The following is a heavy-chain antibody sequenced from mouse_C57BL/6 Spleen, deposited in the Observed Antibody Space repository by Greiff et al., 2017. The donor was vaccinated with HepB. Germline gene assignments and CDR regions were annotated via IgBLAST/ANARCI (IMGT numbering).Heavy chain of an antibody. CDR2: ISDGGSYT. CDR1: GFTFSSYA. V-gene: IGHV5-4*03. D-gene: IGHD2-4*01. Sequence: EVNLVESGGGLVKPGGSLKLSCAASGFTFSSYAMSWVRQTPEKRLEWVATISDGGSYTYYPDNVKGRFTISRANAKNNLYLQMSHLKSEDTAMYYCARGNDYDVGAMDYWGQGTSVTVSS. CDR3: ARGNDYDVGAMDY. J-gene: IGHJ4*01.